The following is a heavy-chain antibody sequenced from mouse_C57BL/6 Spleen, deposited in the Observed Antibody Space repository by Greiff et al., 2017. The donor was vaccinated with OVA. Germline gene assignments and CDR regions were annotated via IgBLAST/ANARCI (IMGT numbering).Heavy chain of an antibody. D-gene: IGHD2-1*01. CDR2: IDPSDSYT. V-gene: IGHV1-50*01. CDR3: ARYYGNYVY. Sequence: QVQLQQPGAELVKPGASVKLSCKASGYTFTSYWMQWVKQRPGQGLEWIGEIDPSDSYTNYNRKFKGKATLTVDTSSSTAYMQLSSLTSEDSAVYYCARYYGNYVYWGQGTTLTVSS. J-gene: IGHJ2*01. CDR1: GYTFTSYW.